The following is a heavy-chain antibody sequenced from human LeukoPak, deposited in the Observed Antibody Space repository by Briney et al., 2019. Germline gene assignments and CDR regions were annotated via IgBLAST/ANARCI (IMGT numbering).Heavy chain of an antibody. CDR1: GFTFSSYA. V-gene: IGHV3-23*01. CDR3: AKRTMSAFDS. Sequence: PGGSLRLSCAASGFTFSSYAMNWVRQAPGKGLEWLSGISGSGNGTYYADSVKGRFTISRDNSKNVVYLQMNSLTVEDAATYYCAKRTMSAFDSWGQGTLLIVSS. CDR2: ISGSGNGT. J-gene: IGHJ4*02.